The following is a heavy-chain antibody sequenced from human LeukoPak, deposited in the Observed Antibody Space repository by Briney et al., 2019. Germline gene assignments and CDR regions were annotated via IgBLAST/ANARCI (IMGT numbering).Heavy chain of an antibody. CDR1: GLTLSGYR. CDR2: INGDASST. J-gene: IGHJ4*02. D-gene: IGHD5-18*01. CDR3: ARARGNTYGYFEY. V-gene: IGHV3-74*01. Sequence: GGSLRLSCAASGLTLSGYRMHWVRQAPGKGLVWVSRINGDASSTSYADSVKGRFTISRDNAKSTLYLQMNSLRVEDTAVYYCARARGNTYGYFEYWGQGTLVTVSS.